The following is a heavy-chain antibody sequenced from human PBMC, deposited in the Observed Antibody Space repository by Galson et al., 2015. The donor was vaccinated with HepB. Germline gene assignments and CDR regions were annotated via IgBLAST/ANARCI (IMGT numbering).Heavy chain of an antibody. CDR1: GLTFSSYA. CDR2: ITSSGGTT. Sequence: LRLSCAVSGLTFSSYAMSWVRQTPGKGLEWVSTITSSGGTTYYADSVKGRFTISRGNSMNTLYLQMNSLRVEDTALYYCAKPANTDMVSGGFEIWGQGTMVTVSS. V-gene: IGHV3-23*01. J-gene: IGHJ3*02. D-gene: IGHD5-18*01. CDR3: AKPANTDMVSGGFEI.